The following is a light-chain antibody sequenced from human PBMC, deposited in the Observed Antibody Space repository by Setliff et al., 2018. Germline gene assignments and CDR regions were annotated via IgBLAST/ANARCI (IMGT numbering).Light chain of an antibody. CDR3: QSYDSRLSAYVV. CDR1: SSNIGAGYD. J-gene: IGLJ2*01. CDR2: GNS. Sequence: QSVLTQPPSVSGAPGQRVTISCTGSSSNIGAGYDVHWYQQLPGTAPKPLIYGNSNRPSGVPDRFSGSKSGTSASLAITGLQAEDEADYYCQSYDSRLSAYVVFGGGTKVTVL. V-gene: IGLV1-40*01.